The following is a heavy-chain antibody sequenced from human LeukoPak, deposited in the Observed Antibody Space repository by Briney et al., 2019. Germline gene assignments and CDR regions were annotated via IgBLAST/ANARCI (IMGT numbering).Heavy chain of an antibody. CDR3: AKDWGYTTMVSYYFDY. V-gene: IGHV3-33*06. CDR2: IWYDGNNK. J-gene: IGHJ4*02. D-gene: IGHD5-18*01. CDR1: GFTFSSYG. Sequence: GGSLRLSCAASGFTFSSYGMHWVRQAPGKGLEWVAVIWYDGNNKYYADSVKGRFTISRDNSKNTLYLQMNSLRAEDTAAYYCAKDWGYTTMVSYYFDYWGQGTLVTVSS.